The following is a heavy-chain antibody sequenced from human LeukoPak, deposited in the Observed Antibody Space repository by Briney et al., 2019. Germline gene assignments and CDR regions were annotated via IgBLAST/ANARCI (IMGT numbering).Heavy chain of an antibody. J-gene: IGHJ4*02. Sequence: SETLSLTCSVSGGSINSSSFYWGWIRQSPGKGLEWLGSVYYGGSTSDNPSLKSRVIISVDTSKNQVSLKLSSVTAADTAVYYCARLGREGIALAGTFDYWGQGTLVTVSS. D-gene: IGHD6-19*01. V-gene: IGHV4-39*01. CDR3: ARLGREGIALAGTFDY. CDR2: VYYGGST. CDR1: GGSINSSSFY.